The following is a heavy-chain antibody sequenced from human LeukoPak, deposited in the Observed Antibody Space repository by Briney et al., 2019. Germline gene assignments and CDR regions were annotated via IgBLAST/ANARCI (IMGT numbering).Heavy chain of an antibody. CDR2: ITWNSGSI. J-gene: IGHJ4*02. CDR1: GFTFDDYT. V-gene: IGHV3-9*01. Sequence: GRSLRLSCAASGFTFDDYTMLWVRQAPGKGLEWVSGITWNSGSIGYADSVRGRFTISRDNAKNSLYLEMNSLRAEDTALYYCAKEDHFASWGQGTLVTVSS. CDR3: AKEDHFAS.